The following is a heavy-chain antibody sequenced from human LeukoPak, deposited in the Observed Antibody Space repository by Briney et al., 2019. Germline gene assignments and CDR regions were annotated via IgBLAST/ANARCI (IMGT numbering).Heavy chain of an antibody. D-gene: IGHD3-10*01. Sequence: SETLSLTCTVSGDSVISGHYCWGWVRQPPGKGLEWIASVHFNGQTYSNPSLSGRVTMSIDTSKNQFSLKVTSLTAADTAVYYCAKLPTGFPNWFDPWDQGTLVTVSS. J-gene: IGHJ5*02. V-gene: IGHV4-39*01. CDR2: VHFNGQT. CDR1: GDSVISGHYC. CDR3: AKLPTGFPNWFDP.